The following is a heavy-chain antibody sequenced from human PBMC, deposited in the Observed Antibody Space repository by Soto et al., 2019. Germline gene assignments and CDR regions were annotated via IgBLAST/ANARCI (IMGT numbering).Heavy chain of an antibody. CDR3: AILYGSGSYYLYYYYGMDV. V-gene: IGHV1-3*01. J-gene: IGHJ6*02. Sequence: GASVKVSCKASGYTFTSYAMHWVRQAPGQRLEWMGWINAGNGNTKYSQKFQGRVTITRNTSISTAYMELSSLRSEDTAVYYCAILYGSGSYYLYYYYGMDVWGQGTTVTVSS. CDR1: GYTFTSYA. D-gene: IGHD3-10*01. CDR2: INAGNGNT.